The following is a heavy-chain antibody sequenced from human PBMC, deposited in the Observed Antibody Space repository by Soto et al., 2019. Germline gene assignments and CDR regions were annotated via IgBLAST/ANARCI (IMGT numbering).Heavy chain of an antibody. J-gene: IGHJ6*02. V-gene: IGHV4-4*02. CDR1: GGSISSSNC. CDR2: IYHSGST. Sequence: QVQLQESGPGLVKPSGTLSLTCAVSGGSISSSNCWSWVRQPPGKGLDWIGEIYHSGSTNYNPSLKSRVSISVDKSKNQFSLKLCSVTAADTAVYYCARVSGSYYYGMDVWGQGTTVTVSS. D-gene: IGHD1-26*01. CDR3: ARVSGSYYYGMDV.